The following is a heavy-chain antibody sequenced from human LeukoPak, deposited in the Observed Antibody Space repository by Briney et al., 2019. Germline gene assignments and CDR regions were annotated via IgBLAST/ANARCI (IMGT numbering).Heavy chain of an antibody. J-gene: IGHJ4*02. V-gene: IGHV1-3*01. Sequence: ASVKVSCKASGYIFTNHAIHWVRQAPGQRLEWMGWINGDNGNTKYSQKFQGRVTITGDASASTAYMELSSLRSEDTAVFYCARTGSSRWHGDHYYFDYWGQGTLVTVSS. CDR3: ARTGSSRWHGDHYYFDY. CDR2: INGDNGNT. CDR1: GYIFTNHA. D-gene: IGHD6-13*01.